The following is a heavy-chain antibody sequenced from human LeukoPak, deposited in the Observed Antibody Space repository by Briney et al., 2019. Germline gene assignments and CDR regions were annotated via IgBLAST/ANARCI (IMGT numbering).Heavy chain of an antibody. CDR1: GASISGYY. D-gene: IGHD3-22*01. Sequence: SETRSLTGTVSGASISGYYWSWIRQPPGKGREGIGYIYYSGSTNYNPSLKRRVTISVDTSRNQFSLKLTPVTAADTAVYSCAKVSDRDSSGYFWGFEYWGQGTLVTVSS. CDR2: IYYSGST. CDR3: AKVSDRDSSGYFWGFEY. J-gene: IGHJ4*02. V-gene: IGHV4-59*08.